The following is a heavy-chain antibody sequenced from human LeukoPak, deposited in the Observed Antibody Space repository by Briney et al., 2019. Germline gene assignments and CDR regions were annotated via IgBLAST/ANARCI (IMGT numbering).Heavy chain of an antibody. V-gene: IGHV3-53*01. CDR3: ARGYCTGTNCLVDY. D-gene: IGHD2-8*02. J-gene: IGHJ4*02. CDR2: MYSGGST. CDR1: GFTVSTNF. Sequence: GGSLRLSCAAFGFTVSTNFMNWVRQAPGKGLEWVSIMYSGGSTYYADSVKGRFTISRDDSKNTVCLQMNSLRADDTAMYYCARGYCTGTNCLVDYWGQGTLVTVSS.